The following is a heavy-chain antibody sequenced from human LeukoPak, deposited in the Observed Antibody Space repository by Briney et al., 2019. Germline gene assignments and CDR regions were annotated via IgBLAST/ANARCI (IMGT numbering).Heavy chain of an antibody. CDR1: GFTFGNFA. Sequence: GGSLRLSCAVSGFTFGNFAMSWFRQAPGKELEWVALMSHDGNDKSYVDSAKGRFTIARDNSMSTLYLEMNSLRAEDTAVYYCARNYFDTCGRLDLWGQGTRVTVSS. CDR3: ARNYFDTCGRLDL. D-gene: IGHD3-9*01. J-gene: IGHJ5*02. V-gene: IGHV3-30*04. CDR2: MSHDGNDK.